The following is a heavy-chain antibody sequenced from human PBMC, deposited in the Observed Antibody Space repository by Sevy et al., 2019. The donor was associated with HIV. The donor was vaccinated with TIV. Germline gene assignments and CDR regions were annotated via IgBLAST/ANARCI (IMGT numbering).Heavy chain of an antibody. Sequence: GESLKISCKGSGYSFTSYWIGWVRQMPGKGLEWMGIIYPGDSDTRYSPSFQGQVTISADKSISTAYLQWSSLKASDTAMYYCASTLTVVGIATGAFDIWGQGTMVTVSS. CDR3: ASTLTVVGIATGAFDI. CDR2: IYPGDSDT. V-gene: IGHV5-51*01. D-gene: IGHD6-25*01. J-gene: IGHJ3*02. CDR1: GYSFTSYW.